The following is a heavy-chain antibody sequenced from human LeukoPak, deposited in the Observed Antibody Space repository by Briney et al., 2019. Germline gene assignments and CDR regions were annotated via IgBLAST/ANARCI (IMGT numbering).Heavy chain of an antibody. CDR2: IYTSGST. D-gene: IGHD5-18*01. CDR3: ARDRGYSYGYNWFDH. V-gene: IGHV4-4*07. Sequence: SXTLSLTCTVSGGSISSYYWSWIRQPAGKGLEWIGRIYTSGSTNYTPSLKSRVTMSVDTSKNQFSLKLSSVTAADTAVYYCARDRGYSYGYNWFDHWGQGTLVTVSS. J-gene: IGHJ5*02. CDR1: GGSISSYY.